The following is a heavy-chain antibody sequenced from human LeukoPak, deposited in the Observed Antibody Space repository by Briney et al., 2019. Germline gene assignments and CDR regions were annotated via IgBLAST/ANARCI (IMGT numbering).Heavy chain of an antibody. CDR3: ARLGYSSGWYWAFDI. CDR2: IYPGDSDT. CDR1: GYSFTTYW. J-gene: IGHJ3*02. D-gene: IGHD6-19*01. Sequence: GESLKISWKGSGYSFTTYWIGWARKMPGKGLEWMGIIYPGDSDTRYSPSFQGQVTISADKSISSAYLQWSSLTVSDSAMCSCARLGYSSGWYWAFDIWGEGRMVTLSS. V-gene: IGHV5-51*01.